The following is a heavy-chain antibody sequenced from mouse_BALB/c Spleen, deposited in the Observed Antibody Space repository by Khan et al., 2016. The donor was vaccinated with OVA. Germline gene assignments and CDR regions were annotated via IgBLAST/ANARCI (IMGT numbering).Heavy chain of an antibody. CDR2: ISTYSGST. D-gene: IGHD2-3*01. V-gene: IGHV1S137*01. CDR1: GYTFTDYA. Sequence: QVQLQQSGPELVRPGVSVKISCKGSGYTFTDYAMYWVKQSRAKSLEWIGLISTYSGSTNYNQKFKGKATMTVAKSSSTAYMELARLTSEHSAISYCARPAYDGYYDYWGQGTTLTVSS. CDR3: ARPAYDGYYDY. J-gene: IGHJ2*01.